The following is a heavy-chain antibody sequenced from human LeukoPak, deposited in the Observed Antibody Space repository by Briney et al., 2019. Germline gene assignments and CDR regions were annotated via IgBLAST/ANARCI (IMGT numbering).Heavy chain of an antibody. V-gene: IGHV3-74*01. CDR1: GFTFSSYW. J-gene: IGHJ4*02. Sequence: SGGSLRLSCAASGFTFSSYWMHWVRQAPGKGLVWVSRINSDGSSTSYADSVKGRFTISRDNSKNTLYLQMNSLRAEDTAVYYCAKDRPHPSAEPTNFDYWGQGTLVTVSS. D-gene: IGHD1-14*01. CDR3: AKDRPHPSAEPTNFDY. CDR2: INSDGSST.